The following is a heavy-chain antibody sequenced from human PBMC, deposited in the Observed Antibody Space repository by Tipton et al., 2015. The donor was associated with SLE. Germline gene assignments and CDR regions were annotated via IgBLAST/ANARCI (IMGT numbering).Heavy chain of an antibody. Sequence: SLRLSCAASGFTFSSYAMSWVRQAPGKGLEWVSAISGNAGSTYYAGSVKGRFTISRDNSKNTVYLQMNSLRAEDTAVYYCAPSRTSIIDCWGRGTLVTVSS. V-gene: IGHV3-23*01. CDR3: APSRTSIIDC. CDR2: ISGNAGST. J-gene: IGHJ4*02. CDR1: GFTFSSYA. D-gene: IGHD3/OR15-3a*01.